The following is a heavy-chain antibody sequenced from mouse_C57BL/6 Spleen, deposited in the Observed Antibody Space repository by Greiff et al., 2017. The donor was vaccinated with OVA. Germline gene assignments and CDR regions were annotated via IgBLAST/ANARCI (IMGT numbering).Heavy chain of an antibody. Sequence: QVQLQQPGAELVMPGASVKLSCKASGYTFTSYWMHWVKQRPGQGLEWIGEIDPSDSYTNYNQKFKGKSTLTVDKSSSTAYMQLSSLTSEDSAVYYCASRGNYAYYFDYWGQGTTLTVSS. J-gene: IGHJ2*01. CDR1: GYTFTSYW. CDR3: ASRGNYAYYFDY. V-gene: IGHV1-69*01. D-gene: IGHD2-1*01. CDR2: IDPSDSYT.